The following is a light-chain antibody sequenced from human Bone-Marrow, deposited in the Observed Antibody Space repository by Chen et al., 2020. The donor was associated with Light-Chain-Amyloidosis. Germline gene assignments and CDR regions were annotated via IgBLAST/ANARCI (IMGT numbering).Light chain of an antibody. CDR2: EVT. CDR3: RSYTIKNTLV. Sequence: QSALTQPASVSGSPGQSITISCTGTSSDVGGDNHVSWYQQHPDKAPKLMIYEVTNRPSWVPDRFSGSKSDNTASRTSAGLQTEDEADYFCRSYTIKNTLVLGSGTRVTVL. J-gene: IGLJ1*01. V-gene: IGLV2-14*01. CDR1: SSDVGGDNH.